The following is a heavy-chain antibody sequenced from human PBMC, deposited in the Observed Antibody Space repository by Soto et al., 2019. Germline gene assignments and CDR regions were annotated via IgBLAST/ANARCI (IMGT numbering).Heavy chain of an antibody. J-gene: IGHJ6*02. CDR2: ISSSGSTI. CDR1: GFTFSSYE. Sequence: LRLSCAASGFTFSSYEMNWVRQAPGKGLEWVAYISSSGSTIYYADSVKGRFTISRDNAKNSPYLQMNSLRAEDTAVYYCARDKGYYYYAMDVWGQGTTVTVSS. V-gene: IGHV3-48*03. CDR3: ARDKGYYYYAMDV.